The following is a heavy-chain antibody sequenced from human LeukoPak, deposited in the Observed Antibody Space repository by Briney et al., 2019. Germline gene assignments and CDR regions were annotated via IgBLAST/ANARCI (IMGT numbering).Heavy chain of an antibody. CDR1: GFTFSSYS. J-gene: IGHJ4*02. Sequence: GGSLRLSCAASGFTFSSYSMNWVRQAPGKGLEWVSSISSSSSYIYYADSVKGRFTISRDNAKNSLYLQMNSLRAEDTAVYYCAREPGIAAAGSFDYWGQGTLVTVHS. CDR3: AREPGIAAAGSFDY. V-gene: IGHV3-21*01. D-gene: IGHD6-13*01. CDR2: ISSSSSYI.